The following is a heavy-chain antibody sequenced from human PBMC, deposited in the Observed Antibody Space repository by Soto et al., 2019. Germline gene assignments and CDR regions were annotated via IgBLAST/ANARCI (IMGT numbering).Heavy chain of an antibody. J-gene: IGHJ5*02. CDR2: INPSGGST. Sequence: ASVKVSCTASGYTFTSYYMHWVRQAPGQGLEWMGIINPSGGSTSYAQKFQGRVTMTRDTSTSTVYMELSSLRSEDTAVYYCASSLWSNNWFDHWGQGTLVTVSS. D-gene: IGHD3-10*01. V-gene: IGHV1-46*01. CDR3: ASSLWSNNWFDH. CDR1: GYTFTSYY.